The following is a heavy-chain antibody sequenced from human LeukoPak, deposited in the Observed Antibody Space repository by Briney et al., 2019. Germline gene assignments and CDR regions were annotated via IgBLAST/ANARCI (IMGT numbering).Heavy chain of an antibody. J-gene: IGHJ4*02. V-gene: IGHV3-53*01. D-gene: IGHD1-26*01. CDR2: IYSGGTT. Sequence: GGSLRLSCAASGFTVSSNYMSWVRQAPGEGLEWASLIYSGGTTYYADSVKGRFTISRDNSKNTLYLQMNSLRAEDTAVYYCARLMGGPTTPLLNWGQGTLVTVSS. CDR3: ARLMGGPTTPLLN. CDR1: GFTVSSNY.